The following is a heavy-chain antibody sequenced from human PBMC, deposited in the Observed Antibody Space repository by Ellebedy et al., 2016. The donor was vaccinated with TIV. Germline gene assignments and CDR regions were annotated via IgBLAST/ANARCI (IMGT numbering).Heavy chain of an antibody. Sequence: SETLSLTXSVSGASVTSGTYSWNWFRQPPGKGPEWIGYMYNSGRSNYNPSLKSRVTISVDSSKDQFSLNLQSVTAVDTALYYCARGVLSGFGQHFDYWGQGTLVTVS. D-gene: IGHD3-3*01. V-gene: IGHV4-61*01. CDR2: MYNSGRS. J-gene: IGHJ4*02. CDR3: ARGVLSGFGQHFDY. CDR1: GASVTSGTYS.